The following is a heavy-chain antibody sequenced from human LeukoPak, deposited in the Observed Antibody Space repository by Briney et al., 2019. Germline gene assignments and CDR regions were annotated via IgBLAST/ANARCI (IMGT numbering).Heavy chain of an antibody. J-gene: IGHJ4*02. Sequence: GASVKVSCKASGYTFTSYYMHWVRQAPGQGLEWMGWISAYNGNTNYAQKLQGRVTMTTDTSTSTAYMELRSLRSNDTAVYYCARVGDVAATVDYWGQGTLVTVSS. V-gene: IGHV1-18*04. D-gene: IGHD2-15*01. CDR2: ISAYNGNT. CDR3: ARVGDVAATVDY. CDR1: GYTFTSYY.